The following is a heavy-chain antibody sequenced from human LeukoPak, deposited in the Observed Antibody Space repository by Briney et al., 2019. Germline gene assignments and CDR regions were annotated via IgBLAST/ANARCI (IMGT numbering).Heavy chain of an antibody. CDR2: IYYSGST. CDR1: GGSISSSSYY. V-gene: IGHV4-39*01. J-gene: IGHJ4*02. CDR3: ARVGKVAGFDY. D-gene: IGHD6-19*01. Sequence: PSETLSLTCTVSGGSISSSSYYWGWIRQPPGKGLEWIGSIYYSGSTYYNPSLKSRVTISVDTSKNQFSLKLSSVTAADTAVYYCARVGKVAGFDYWGQGTLVTVSS.